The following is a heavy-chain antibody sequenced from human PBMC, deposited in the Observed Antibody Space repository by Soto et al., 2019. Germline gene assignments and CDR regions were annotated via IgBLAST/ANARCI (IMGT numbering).Heavy chain of an antibody. CDR1: GGSISSGGYS. CDR3: ARAPTGVYGMDV. V-gene: IGHV4-30-2*01. D-gene: IGHD3-10*01. CDR2: IYHSGST. Sequence: PSETLSLTCAVSGGSISSGGYSWSWIRQPPGKGLEWIGYIYHSGSTYYNPSLKSRVTISVDRSKNQFSLKLSSVTAADTAVYYCARAPTGVYGMDVWGQGTTVTVSS. J-gene: IGHJ6*02.